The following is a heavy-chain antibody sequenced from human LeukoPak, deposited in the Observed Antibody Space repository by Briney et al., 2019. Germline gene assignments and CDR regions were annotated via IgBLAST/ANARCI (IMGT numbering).Heavy chain of an antibody. V-gene: IGHV1-8*01. CDR2: MNANNGNA. Sequence: GASVKVSCKASGYTFTSYDINWVRQATGQGLEWMGWMNANNGNAGYAQKFQGRVTMTRDSSISTAYMELSSLRSEDTAVYYCARVVAARSPDDYWGQGTLVTVSS. D-gene: IGHD6-6*01. J-gene: IGHJ4*02. CDR3: ARVVAARSPDDY. CDR1: GYTFTSYD.